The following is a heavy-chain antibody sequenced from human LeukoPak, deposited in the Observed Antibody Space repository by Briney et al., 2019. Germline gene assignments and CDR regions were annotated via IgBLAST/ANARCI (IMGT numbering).Heavy chain of an antibody. CDR3: ARAGRKRYSSGGFDY. Sequence: KPSETLSLACAVYGGSFSGYYWSWIRQPPGKGLEWIGEINHSGSTNYNPSLKSRVTISVDTSKNQFSLKLSSVTAADTAVYYCARAGRKRYSSGGFDYWGQGTLVTVSS. D-gene: IGHD6-19*01. CDR2: INHSGST. CDR1: GGSFSGYY. V-gene: IGHV4-34*01. J-gene: IGHJ4*02.